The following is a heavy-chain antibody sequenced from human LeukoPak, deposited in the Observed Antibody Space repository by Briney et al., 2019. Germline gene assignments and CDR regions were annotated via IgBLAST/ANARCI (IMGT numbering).Heavy chain of an antibody. CDR1: GFTFSSYA. CDR3: AKEADLIVVVPATTDY. D-gene: IGHD2-2*01. Sequence: GGSLRLSCAASGFTFSSYAMSWVRQAPGKGLEWVSAISGSGGSTYYADSVKGRFTISRDNSKSTLYLQMNSLRAEDTAVYYCAKEADLIVVVPATTDYWGQGTLVTVSS. CDR2: ISGSGGST. J-gene: IGHJ4*02. V-gene: IGHV3-23*01.